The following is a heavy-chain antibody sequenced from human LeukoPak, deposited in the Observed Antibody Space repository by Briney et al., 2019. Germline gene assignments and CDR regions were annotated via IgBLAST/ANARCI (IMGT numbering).Heavy chain of an antibody. CDR2: IRVDNGNT. CDR1: GYTFINHA. Sequence: ASVKVSCKASGYTFINHAISWVRQAPGQGLEWMGWIRVDNGNTHYAQKDQRRVTMTRDTYTSTAYLELSNLRSDDKGVQYCANESRAWSLDYWGHEALVATSS. J-gene: IGHJ4*03. D-gene: IGHD6-13*01. CDR3: ANESRAWSLDY. V-gene: IGHV1-18*01.